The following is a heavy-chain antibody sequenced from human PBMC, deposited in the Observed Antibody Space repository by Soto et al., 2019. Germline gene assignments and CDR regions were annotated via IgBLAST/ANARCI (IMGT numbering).Heavy chain of an antibody. D-gene: IGHD6-6*01. CDR3: ERVEAGPSPIAARRYYFDY. V-gene: IGHV1-18*04. J-gene: IGHJ4*02. CDR2: ISAYNGTT. Sequence: QVQLLQSGAEVKKPGASVKVSCKTSGYTFTSYAISWVRQAPGQGLEWLGWISAYNGTTNYAQKLHGRVTMTTDTSTGTAYMDLRSLRSDDTALYYCERVEAGPSPIAARRYYFDYWGQGTLVTVSS. CDR1: GYTFTSYA.